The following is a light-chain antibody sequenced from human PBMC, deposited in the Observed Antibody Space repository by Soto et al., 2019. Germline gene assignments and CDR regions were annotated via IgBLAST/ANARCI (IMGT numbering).Light chain of an antibody. CDR3: QQANSFTLT. J-gene: IGKJ4*01. CDR1: QGITNW. Sequence: EIQMTQSPSSVSASVGDRVTITCRASQGITNWLAWYQQKPGKAPKLLIYAASGLPSGVPSRFSGSGSGTDVTITISSLQNEDVSTYDCQQANSFTLTFGGGTKVDIK. CDR2: AAS. V-gene: IGKV1-12*01.